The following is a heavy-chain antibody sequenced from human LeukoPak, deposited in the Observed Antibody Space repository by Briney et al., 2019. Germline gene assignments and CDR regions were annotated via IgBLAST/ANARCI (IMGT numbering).Heavy chain of an antibody. V-gene: IGHV4-39*01. J-gene: IGHJ4*02. CDR1: GGSISSSSYY. Sequence: SETLSLTCTVSGGSISSSSYYWGWIRQPPGKGLEWIGSIYYSGSTYYNPSLKSRVTISVDTSKNQFSLKLGSVTAADTAVYYCARHTAGLTPFDYWGQGTLVTVSS. CDR3: ARHTAGLTPFDY. D-gene: IGHD6-19*01. CDR2: IYYSGST.